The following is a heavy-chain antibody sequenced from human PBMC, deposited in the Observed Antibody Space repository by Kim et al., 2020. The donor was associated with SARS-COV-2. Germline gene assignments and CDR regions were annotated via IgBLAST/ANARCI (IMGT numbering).Heavy chain of an antibody. Sequence: NYSPSFQGHVTISADKSISTAYLQWSSLKASDTAMYYCATYYDILTGDDYWGQGTLVTVSS. V-gene: IGHV5-10-1*01. D-gene: IGHD3-9*01. CDR3: ATYYDILTGDDY. J-gene: IGHJ4*02.